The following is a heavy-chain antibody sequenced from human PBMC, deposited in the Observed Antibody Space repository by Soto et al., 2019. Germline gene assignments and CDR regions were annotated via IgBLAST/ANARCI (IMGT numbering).Heavy chain of an antibody. J-gene: IGHJ4*02. Sequence: EVQLVESGGGLVKPGGSLRLSCAASGFTFSTYSMNWVRQAPGKGLEWVSSISSSGGSVSYAESVKGRFTISRDNAKNSLYVQMDSQRAEDTAVYYCARGRSINTNMDYWGQGTLVTVSS. CDR3: ARGRSINTNMDY. CDR1: GFTFSTYS. V-gene: IGHV3-21*01. D-gene: IGHD2-2*01. CDR2: ISSSGGSV.